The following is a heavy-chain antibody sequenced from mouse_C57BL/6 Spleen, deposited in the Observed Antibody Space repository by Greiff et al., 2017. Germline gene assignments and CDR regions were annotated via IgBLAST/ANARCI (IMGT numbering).Heavy chain of an antibody. D-gene: IGHD4-1*01. CDR2: IWSGGST. J-gene: IGHJ4*01. CDR3: ARNLRLTGTLMDY. CDR1: GFSLTSYG. V-gene: IGHV2-2*01. Sequence: VKLVESGPGLVQPSQSLSITCTVSGFSLTSYGVHWVRQSPGKGLEWLGVIWSGGSTDYNAAFISSLSISKDNSKSQVFFKMNSLQADDTAIYYCARNLRLTGTLMDYWGQGTSVTVSS.